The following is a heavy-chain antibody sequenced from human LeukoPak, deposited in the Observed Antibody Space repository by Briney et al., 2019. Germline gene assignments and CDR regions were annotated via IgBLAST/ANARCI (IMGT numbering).Heavy chain of an antibody. Sequence: PGGSLRLSCSASGFTFTTYGMNWVRQAPGRALEWVSSITSSGTYIFYADSVKGRFTISRDNAKNSLYLQMNSLGPEDTAVYYCARDPYSGNYGNYYYYYMDVWGKGTTVTISS. CDR1: GFTFTTYG. CDR3: ARDPYSGNYGNYYYYYMDV. CDR2: ITSSGTYI. V-gene: IGHV3-21*01. D-gene: IGHD1-26*01. J-gene: IGHJ6*03.